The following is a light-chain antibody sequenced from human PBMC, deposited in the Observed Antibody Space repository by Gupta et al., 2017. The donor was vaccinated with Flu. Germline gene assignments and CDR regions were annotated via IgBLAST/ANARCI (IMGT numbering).Light chain of an antibody. CDR2: SNI. J-gene: IGLJ3*02. CDR1: SSNIGSNT. Sequence: QSVLTPPPSASGTPGQRVTISCSGSSSNIGSNTVHWYQQLPGSAPKLLIYSNIQRPSGVPDRFSGSKSGTSASLAISGLRSEDEADYYCATWDDSLTGPWVFGGGTKLTVL. V-gene: IGLV1-44*01. CDR3: ATWDDSLTGPWV.